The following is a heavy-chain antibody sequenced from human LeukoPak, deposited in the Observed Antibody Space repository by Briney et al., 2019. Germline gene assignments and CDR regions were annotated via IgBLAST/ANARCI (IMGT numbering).Heavy chain of an antibody. V-gene: IGHV1-46*01. CDR2: NNPGGGTV. Sequence: ASVKVSCKASGYSFTTYYLHWVRQAPGQGLEWMGINNPGGGTVVHGQKFQGRVSMTRDTSTSTVYMELSSLTSEDTAVYYCASDGIEGDYYYMDVWGRGTTVTVSS. CDR1: GYSFTTYY. CDR3: ASDGIEGDYYYMDV. D-gene: IGHD1-14*01. J-gene: IGHJ6*03.